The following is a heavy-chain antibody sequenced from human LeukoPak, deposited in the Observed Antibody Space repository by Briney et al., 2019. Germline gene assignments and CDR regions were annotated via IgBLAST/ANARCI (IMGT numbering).Heavy chain of an antibody. J-gene: IGHJ5*02. D-gene: IGHD3-10*01. V-gene: IGHV1-2*02. CDR3: ARAGYYGSGSYYP. CDR2: INPNSGGT. Sequence: ASVTVSCTASGYTFTGYYMHWVRQAPGQGLEWMGWINPNSGGTNYAQKFQGRVTMTRDTSISTAYMELSRLRSDDTAVYYCARAGYYGSGSYYPWGQGTLVTVSS. CDR1: GYTFTGYY.